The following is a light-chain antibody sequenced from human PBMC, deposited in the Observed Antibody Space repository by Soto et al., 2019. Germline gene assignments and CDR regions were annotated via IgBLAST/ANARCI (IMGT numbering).Light chain of an antibody. CDR3: QQDKNWPYT. CDR2: GAS. CDR1: QSVRSN. V-gene: IGKV3-15*01. Sequence: EIVMTQSPATLSVSPGERATLSCRASQSVRSNLAWYQQKPGQAPRLLIYGASTRATGIPARFSGRGSGTEFTLTISRLQSEDFAVYYCQQDKNWPYTFGQGTKLEIK. J-gene: IGKJ2*01.